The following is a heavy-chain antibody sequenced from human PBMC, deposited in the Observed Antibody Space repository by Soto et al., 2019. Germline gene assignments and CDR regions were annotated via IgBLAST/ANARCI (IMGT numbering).Heavy chain of an antibody. V-gene: IGHV1-18*01. Sequence: ASVKVSCTASGYTFTSYGISWVRQAPGQGLEWMGWISAYNGNTNYAQKLQGRVTMTTDTSTSTAYMELRSLRSDDTAVYYCARDLSIAPPYYYGMDAWGQGTTVTVSS. CDR3: ARDLSIAPPYYYGMDA. CDR1: GYTFTSYG. D-gene: IGHD6-6*01. CDR2: ISAYNGNT. J-gene: IGHJ6*02.